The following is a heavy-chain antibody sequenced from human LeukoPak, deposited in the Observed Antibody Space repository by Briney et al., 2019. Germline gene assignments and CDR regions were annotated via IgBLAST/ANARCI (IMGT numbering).Heavy chain of an antibody. Sequence: GGSLRLSCAASGFTFSSYAVSWVRQAPGKGLEWVSSISGNSGRTYYADSVKGRFSISRDNSNNTLYLQMNSLKTEDTAVYYCTTEIRWELASSGWGQGTLVTVSS. D-gene: IGHD1-26*01. V-gene: IGHV3-23*01. J-gene: IGHJ4*02. CDR1: GFTFSSYA. CDR3: TTEIRWELASSG. CDR2: ISGNSGRT.